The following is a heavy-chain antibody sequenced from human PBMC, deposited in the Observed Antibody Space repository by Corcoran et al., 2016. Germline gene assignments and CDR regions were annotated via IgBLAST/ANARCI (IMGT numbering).Heavy chain of an antibody. CDR1: GFPFSSYW. J-gene: IGHJ4*02. D-gene: IGHD3-10*01. CDR3: ARVRYYYGSDYYFDY. V-gene: IGHV3-74*01. CDR2: INSDGSST. Sequence: EVQLVESGGGLVQPGGSLRLSCAASGFPFSSYWMHWVRQAPGKGLVWVSRINSDGSSTSYADSVKGRFTISRDNAKNTLYLQMNSLRPEDKAVYYCARVRYYYGSDYYFDYWGQGTLVTVSS.